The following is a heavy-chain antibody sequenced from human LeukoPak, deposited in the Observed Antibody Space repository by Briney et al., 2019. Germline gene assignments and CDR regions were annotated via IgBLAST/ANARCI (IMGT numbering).Heavy chain of an antibody. CDR3: ARISVRFGGVIGLDY. Sequence: SETLSLTCTVSGGSISSSSYYWDWIRQPPGKGLEWIGNIYYSGSTYYNPSLKSRVTISVDMSKNQFSLKLSSVTAADTAVYYCARISVRFGGVIGLDYWGQGTLVTVSS. CDR2: IYYSGST. D-gene: IGHD3-16*02. CDR1: GGSISSSSYY. V-gene: IGHV4-39*07. J-gene: IGHJ4*02.